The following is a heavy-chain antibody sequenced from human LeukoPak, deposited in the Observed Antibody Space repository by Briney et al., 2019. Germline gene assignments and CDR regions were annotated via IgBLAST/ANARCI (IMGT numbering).Heavy chain of an antibody. V-gene: IGHV3-9*01. CDR3: AKDTDTAMVMENAFDI. CDR1: GFTFDDYA. J-gene: IGHJ3*02. CDR2: ISWNSGSI. Sequence: GRSLRLSCAASGFTFDDYAMHWVRQAPGKGLEWVSGISWNSGSIGYADSVKGRFTISRDNAKNSLYLQMNSLRAEDTALYYCAKDTDTAMVMENAFDIWGQGTMVTVSS. D-gene: IGHD5-18*01.